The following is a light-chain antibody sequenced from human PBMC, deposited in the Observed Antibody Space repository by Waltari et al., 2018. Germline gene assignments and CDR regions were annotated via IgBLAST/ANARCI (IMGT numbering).Light chain of an antibody. J-gene: IGKJ1*01. CDR1: QSVGKY. CDR2: DTS. Sequence: VLTQSSGTLSLSPGERATLSCRASQSVGKYLAWYQQKPGQAPRLLIYDTSTRATGIPDRFSGSGSGTDFSLTISRLEPEDFAVYYCQKYVSLPATFGQGTKVQAK. CDR3: QKYVSLPAT. V-gene: IGKV3-20*01.